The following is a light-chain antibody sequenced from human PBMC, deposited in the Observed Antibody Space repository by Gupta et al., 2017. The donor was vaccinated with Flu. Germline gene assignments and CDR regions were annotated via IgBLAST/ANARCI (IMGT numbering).Light chain of an antibody. CDR2: GAS. J-gene: IGKJ1*01. CDR3: LQEDNSPRT. CDR1: EGIIDD. Sequence: ISITLSPSSLSAPVGDRVTITCRASEGIIDDLGWYQQKPGKAPKLLIDGASRLQSGVPARFSGSGSGTDFTLTISRLQPEDIATFYCLQEDNSPRTFGQGTKVEVK. V-gene: IGKV1-6*01.